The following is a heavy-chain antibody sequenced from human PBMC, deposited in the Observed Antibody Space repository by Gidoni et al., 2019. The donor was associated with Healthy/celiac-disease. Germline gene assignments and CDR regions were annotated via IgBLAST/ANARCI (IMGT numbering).Heavy chain of an antibody. V-gene: IGHV3-9*01. J-gene: IGHJ6*02. D-gene: IGHD2-15*01. CDR2: ISWNSGSI. CDR1: GFTFDDYA. CDR3: AKDIHGGNPRGEYYYYGMDV. Sequence: EVQLVESGGGLVQPGRSLRLSCAASGFTFDDYAMHWGRQAPGKGLEWVSGISWNSGSIGYADSVKGRFTISRDNAKNSLYLQMNSLRAEDTALYYCAKDIHGGNPRGEYYYYGMDVWGQGTTVTVSS.